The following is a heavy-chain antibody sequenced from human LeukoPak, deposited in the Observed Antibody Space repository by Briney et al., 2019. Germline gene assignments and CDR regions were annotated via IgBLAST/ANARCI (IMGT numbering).Heavy chain of an antibody. CDR1: GFTFTGYA. CDR2: ISGSGDIT. Sequence: PGGSLRLSCAASGFTFTGYAMNWVRQAPGKGLEWVSFISGSGDITYYADSVKGRFTISRDNSKNTLYLQMNSLRAEDTALYYCAKSRGESRGASNYWGQGTLVTVSS. D-gene: IGHD1-26*01. J-gene: IGHJ4*02. V-gene: IGHV3-23*01. CDR3: AKSRGESRGASNY.